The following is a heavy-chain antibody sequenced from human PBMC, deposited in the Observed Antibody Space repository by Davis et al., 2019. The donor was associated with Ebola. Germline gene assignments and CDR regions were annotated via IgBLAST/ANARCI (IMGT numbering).Heavy chain of an antibody. D-gene: IGHD3-22*01. CDR3: ARAENYYDSSGYIVYFDY. CDR2: VSYDGSSK. J-gene: IGHJ4*02. V-gene: IGHV3-30-3*01. Sequence: GESLKISCAASGFTFSSYWMTWVRQAPGKGLAWVALVSYDGSSKYYADSVKGRFTISRDNAKDSLYLQMNSLRAEDTAVYYCARAENYYDSSGYIVYFDYWGQGTLVTLSS. CDR1: GFTFSSYW.